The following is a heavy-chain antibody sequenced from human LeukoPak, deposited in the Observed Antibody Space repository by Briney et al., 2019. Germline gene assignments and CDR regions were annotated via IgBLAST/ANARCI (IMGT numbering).Heavy chain of an antibody. Sequence: TLSLTCAISGDSVSSNSAAWNWIRQSPSRGLEWLGRTYYRSKWYNDYAVSVKSRITINPDTSKNQFSLQLNSVTPEDTAVYYCARHLPYRVVVVPAAIRNNWFDPWGQGTLVTVSS. V-gene: IGHV6-1*01. J-gene: IGHJ5*02. CDR3: ARHLPYRVVVVPAAIRNNWFDP. CDR1: GDSVSSNSAA. D-gene: IGHD2-2*02. CDR2: TYYRSKWYN.